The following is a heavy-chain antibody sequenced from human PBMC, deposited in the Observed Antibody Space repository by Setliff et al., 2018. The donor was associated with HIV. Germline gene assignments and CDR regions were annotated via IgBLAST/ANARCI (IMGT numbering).Heavy chain of an antibody. CDR3: ASSVDNYGDNRWFDP. CDR2: ITADNGNT. J-gene: IGHJ5*02. Sequence: ASVKVSCKASGYTFNNYGICWVRQAPGQGLEWMGWITADNGNTDYAQKFQGRVTMTRDTSTSTAYMELRSLRSDDTAVYYCASSVDNYGDNRWFDPWGQGTLVTVSS. CDR1: GYTFNNYG. V-gene: IGHV1-18*01. D-gene: IGHD4-17*01.